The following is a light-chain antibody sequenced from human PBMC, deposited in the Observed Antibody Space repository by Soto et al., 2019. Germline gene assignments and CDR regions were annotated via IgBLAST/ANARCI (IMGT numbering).Light chain of an antibody. CDR1: SSNIGAGYD. V-gene: IGLV1-40*01. CDR3: QFYDSSLSGSV. Sequence: QSVLTQPPSVSGAPGQRVTISCTGSSSNIGAGYDVHWYQQLPGTAPKLLIYGNSNRPSGVPDRFSGSKSGTSASLAITGLQAEDEADYCCQFYDSSLSGSVFGGGTKLTVL. CDR2: GNS. J-gene: IGLJ3*02.